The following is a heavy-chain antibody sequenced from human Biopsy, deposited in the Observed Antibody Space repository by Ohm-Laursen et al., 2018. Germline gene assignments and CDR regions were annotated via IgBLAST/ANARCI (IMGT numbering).Heavy chain of an antibody. CDR1: GFTFSSYD. D-gene: IGHD2-15*01. Sequence: SLRLSCTASGFTFSSYDIHWVRQAPGKGLEWVAEISYDGANKYYADSVKGRFTISRDNSKNTLYLHMNSLRAEDTAVYYCARAYPPPGRRLVVVAGDFDCWGQGTRVTVSS. CDR3: ARAYPPPGRRLVVVAGDFDC. V-gene: IGHV3-30*03. J-gene: IGHJ4*02. CDR2: ISYDGANK.